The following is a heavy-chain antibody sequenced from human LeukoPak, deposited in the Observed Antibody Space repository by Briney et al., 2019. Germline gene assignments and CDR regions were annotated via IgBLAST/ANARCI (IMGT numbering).Heavy chain of an antibody. CDR1: GFTFSSYG. V-gene: IGHV3-33*01. J-gene: IGHJ4*02. Sequence: GGSLRLSCAASGFTFSSYGMHWIRQAPGKGLEWVAVIWYDGSNKYYADSVKGRFTISRDNSKNTLYLQMSSLRAEDTAVYYCASTGQAYYYDSSGYSHFGYWGQGTLVTVSS. CDR2: IWYDGSNK. D-gene: IGHD3-22*01. CDR3: ASTGQAYYYDSSGYSHFGY.